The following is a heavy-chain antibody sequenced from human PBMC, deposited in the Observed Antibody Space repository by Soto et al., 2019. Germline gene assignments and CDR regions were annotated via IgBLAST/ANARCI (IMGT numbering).Heavy chain of an antibody. J-gene: IGHJ6*02. V-gene: IGHV4-34*01. CDR3: ARGRGVRGSIITTYYYYSLDV. D-gene: IGHD3-10*01. CDR2: INHSGDT. CDR1: EGSFSGYD. Sequence: SVTHSLTYAGEEGSFSGYDGSWIIQPPGKGLEWIGEINHSGDTNYNPSLKSRVTISVDTSKNQFSLKVTSVTAADTAVYYCARGRGVRGSIITTYYYYSLDVWGQGTTVTVSS.